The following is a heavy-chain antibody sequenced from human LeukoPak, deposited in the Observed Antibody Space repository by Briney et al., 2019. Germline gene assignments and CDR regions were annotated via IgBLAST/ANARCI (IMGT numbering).Heavy chain of an antibody. V-gene: IGHV3-30*04. CDR3: AGLWGYCSSTTCLTSFDY. J-gene: IGHJ4*02. CDR2: ISYDGSNK. D-gene: IGHD2-2*01. Sequence: GGSLRLSCAASGFTFSSYAMHWVRQAPGKGLEWVALISYDGSNKYYADSVKGRFTISRDNSKNTLYLQMNSLRAEGTAVYYCAGLWGYCSSTTCLTSFDYWGQGTLVTVSS. CDR1: GFTFSSYA.